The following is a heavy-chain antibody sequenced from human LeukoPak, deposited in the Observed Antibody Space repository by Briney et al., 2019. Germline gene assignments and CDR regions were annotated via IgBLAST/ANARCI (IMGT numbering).Heavy chain of an antibody. CDR3: ARDRGVWLSWFDP. J-gene: IGHJ5*02. CDR2: IYYSGST. V-gene: IGHV4-30-4*01. CDR1: GGSISSGDYY. D-gene: IGHD3-22*01. Sequence: SETLSLTCTVSGGSISSGDYYWSWIRQPPGKGLEWIGYIYYSGSTYYNPSLKSRVTISVDTSKNQFSLKLSSVTAADTAVYYCARDRGVWLSWFDPWGQGTLVTVSS.